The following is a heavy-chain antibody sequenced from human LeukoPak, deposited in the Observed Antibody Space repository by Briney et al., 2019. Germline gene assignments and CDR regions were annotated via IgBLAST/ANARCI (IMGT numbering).Heavy chain of an antibody. CDR3: ARVISGWPSAVDY. CDR1: GGSISSYY. D-gene: IGHD6-19*01. Sequence: SETLSLTCTVSGGSISSYYWSWIRQPPGKGLEWIGYIYHSGTTNYNPSLRSRVTISVDTSKNQFSLTLASVTAADTAVYYCARVISGWPSAVDYWGQGTLVTVSS. CDR2: IYHSGTT. J-gene: IGHJ4*02. V-gene: IGHV4-59*01.